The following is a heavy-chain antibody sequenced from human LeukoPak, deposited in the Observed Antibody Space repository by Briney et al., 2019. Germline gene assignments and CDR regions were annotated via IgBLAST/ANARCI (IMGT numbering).Heavy chain of an antibody. CDR2: IYYSGKT. D-gene: IGHD3-10*01. CDR1: GGSISSGGYY. J-gene: IGHJ6*04. Sequence: PSETLSLTRTVSGGSISSGGYYWSWIRQHPGKGLEWVGYIYYSGKTYYNPSLKSRVTISVNTSNNQFSLKRTSETAASTVMSDCARELLWFGELAGDGMDVWGKGTTVTVSS. CDR3: ARELLWFGELAGDGMDV. V-gene: IGHV4-31*03.